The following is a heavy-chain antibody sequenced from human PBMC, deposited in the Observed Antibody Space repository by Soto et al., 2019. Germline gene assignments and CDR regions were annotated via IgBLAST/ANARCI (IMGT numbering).Heavy chain of an antibody. D-gene: IGHD3-16*01. CDR1: GGTFSSYS. V-gene: IGHV1-69*13. CDR3: ARDGGRHSGGIDY. Sequence: ASGEVSCKASGGTFSSYSIKWVRQAPGQGLELMGEIIPIFGTANYAQKFQGRVTITADESTSTAYMELSSLRSEDTAVYYCARDGGRHSGGIDYWGQGTLVTVYS. CDR2: IIPIFGTA. J-gene: IGHJ4*02.